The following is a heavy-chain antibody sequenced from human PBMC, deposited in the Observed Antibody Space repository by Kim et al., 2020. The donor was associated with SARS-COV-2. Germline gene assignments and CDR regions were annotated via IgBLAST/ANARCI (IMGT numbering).Heavy chain of an antibody. D-gene: IGHD3-22*01. CDR3: AKDLSRGYYDSSGYNY. CDR2: IYSGGSST. CDR1: GFTFSSYA. J-gene: IGHJ4*02. V-gene: IGHV3-23*03. Sequence: GGSLRLSCAASGFTFSSYAMSWVRQAPGKGLEWVSVIYSGGSSTYYADSVKGRFTISRDNSKNTLYLQMNSLRAEDTAVYYCAKDLSRGYYDSSGYNYWGQGTLVTVSS.